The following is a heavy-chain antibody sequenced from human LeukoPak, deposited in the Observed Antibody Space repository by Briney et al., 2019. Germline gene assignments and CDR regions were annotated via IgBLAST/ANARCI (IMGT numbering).Heavy chain of an antibody. CDR2: INHSGST. Sequence: SETLSLTCTVSGGSISSHYWSWIRQPPGKGLEWIGEINHSGSTNYNPSLKSRVTISVDTSKNQFSLKLSSVTAADTAVYYCARKARPVVVVAATYNWFDPWGQGTLVTVSS. CDR1: GGSISSHY. D-gene: IGHD2-15*01. J-gene: IGHJ5*02. CDR3: ARKARPVVVVAATYNWFDP. V-gene: IGHV4-34*01.